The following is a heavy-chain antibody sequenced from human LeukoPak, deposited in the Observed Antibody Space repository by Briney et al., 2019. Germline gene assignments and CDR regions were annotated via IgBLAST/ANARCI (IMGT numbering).Heavy chain of an antibody. V-gene: IGHV5-51*01. CDR1: GYSFTSYW. CDR3: ARHGIHYYDSSDAFDI. CDR2: IYPGDSDT. Sequence: GESLKISCKGSGYSFTSYWIGWVRQMPGKGLEWMGIIYPGDSDTRYSPSFQGQVTISADKSISTAYLQWSSLKASDTAMYYCARHGIHYYDSSDAFDIWGQGTMVTVSS. D-gene: IGHD3-22*01. J-gene: IGHJ3*02.